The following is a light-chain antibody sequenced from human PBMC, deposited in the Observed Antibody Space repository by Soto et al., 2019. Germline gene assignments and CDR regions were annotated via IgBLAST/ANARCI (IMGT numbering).Light chain of an antibody. CDR3: AAWDDSLSGHYV. V-gene: IGLV1-47*01. J-gene: IGLJ1*01. CDR1: SSNIGSNS. CDR2: RNN. Sequence: QSVLTQPPSASGTPGQRVTISCSGSSSNIGSNSVSWYQNLPGTAPKLLIYRNNQRPSGVPDRFSASTSGTSASLAISGLRSEDEADYYCAAWDDSLSGHYVFGTGTKVTVL.